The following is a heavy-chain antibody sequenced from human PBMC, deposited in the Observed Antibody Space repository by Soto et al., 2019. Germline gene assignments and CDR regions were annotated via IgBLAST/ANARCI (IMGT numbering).Heavy chain of an antibody. CDR1: GYTFTSYD. CDR2: MNPNSGNT. V-gene: IGHV1-8*01. D-gene: IGHD2-2*01. Sequence: ASVKVSCKASGYTFTSYDINWVRQATGQGLEWMGWMNPNSGNTGYAQKFQGRVTMTRNTSISTAYMELSSLRSEDTAVYYCAGSSPPGDCSSTSCGAFDIWGQGTMVTVSS. CDR3: AGSSPPGDCSSTSCGAFDI. J-gene: IGHJ3*02.